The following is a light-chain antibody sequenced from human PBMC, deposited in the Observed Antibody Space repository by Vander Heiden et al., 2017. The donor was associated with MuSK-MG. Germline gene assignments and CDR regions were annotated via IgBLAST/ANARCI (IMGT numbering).Light chain of an antibody. CDR1: SSNIWAGYD. CDR2: GNS. Sequence: QSVLTRPPSVSAPPRQRVTISRTGSSSNIWAGYDVHWYQQNPGPAPKLLIYGNSNRPSGVPDRFSGSKSGTSASLAITGLQAEDEADYYCQSYDSSLSGPLFGGGTKLTVL. CDR3: QSYDSSLSGPL. J-gene: IGLJ2*01. V-gene: IGLV1-40*01.